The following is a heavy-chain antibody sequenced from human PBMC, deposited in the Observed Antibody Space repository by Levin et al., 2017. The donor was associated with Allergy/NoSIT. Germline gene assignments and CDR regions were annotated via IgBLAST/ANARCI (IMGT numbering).Heavy chain of an antibody. J-gene: IGHJ4*02. CDR1: GFTFSSYW. V-gene: IGHV3-7*01. Sequence: LSLTCAASGFTFSSYWMGWVRQAPGKGLEWVASIKQDGSEKYYVDSVKGRFTISRDNAKNSLYLQMNSLRAEDTAVYYCARDLSRGAFGYWGQGTLVTVSS. CDR3: ARDLSRGAFGY. CDR2: IKQDGSEK. D-gene: IGHD1-26*01.